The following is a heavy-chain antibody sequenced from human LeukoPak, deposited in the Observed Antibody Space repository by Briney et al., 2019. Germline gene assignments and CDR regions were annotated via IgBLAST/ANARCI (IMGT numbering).Heavy chain of an antibody. Sequence: SETLSLTCAVYGGSFSTYFWSWIRQAPGKGLEWIGEIRQSGGTNYNPSLKSRLTISVDTSKNQFSLKLNSVTAADTAVYYCARDYGAWLVPSSWGQGTVVTVSS. CDR2: IRQSGGT. V-gene: IGHV4-34*01. J-gene: IGHJ5*02. D-gene: IGHD6-19*01. CDR3: ARDYGAWLVPSS. CDR1: GGSFSTYF.